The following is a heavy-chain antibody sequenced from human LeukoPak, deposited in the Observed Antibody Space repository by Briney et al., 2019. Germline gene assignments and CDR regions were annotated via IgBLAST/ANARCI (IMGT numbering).Heavy chain of an antibody. CDR1: GGSISSSSYY. D-gene: IGHD5-24*01. Sequence: SETLSLTCTVSGGSISSSSYYWGWIRQPPGKGLEWIGSIYYSGSTYYNPSLKSRVTISVDTSKNQFSLKLSSVTAADTAVYYCARDGYNSYIDAFDIWGQGTMVTVSS. V-gene: IGHV4-39*07. CDR2: IYYSGST. J-gene: IGHJ3*02. CDR3: ARDGYNSYIDAFDI.